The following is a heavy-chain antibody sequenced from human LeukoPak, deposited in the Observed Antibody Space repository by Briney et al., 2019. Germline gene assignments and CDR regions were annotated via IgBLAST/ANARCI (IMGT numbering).Heavy chain of an antibody. V-gene: IGHV3-23*01. CDR3: AKDPQFFDY. Sequence: GGSLRLSCAASGFTFSNFAMSWVRQAPGKGLEWLSVISGSGDYTYYADSVKGRFTIPRDSSKNTLYLQMNSLRAEDTAVYYCAKDPQFFDYWGQGTLVTVSS. J-gene: IGHJ4*02. D-gene: IGHD6-19*01. CDR2: ISGSGDYT. CDR1: GFTFSNFA.